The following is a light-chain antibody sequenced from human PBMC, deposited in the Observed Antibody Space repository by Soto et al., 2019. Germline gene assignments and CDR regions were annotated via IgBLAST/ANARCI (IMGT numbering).Light chain of an antibody. Sequence: QSALTQPASVSGSPGQSITISCTGTSSDVGSYNLVSWYQQHPGKAPKLMIYEVSKRPSGVSYRFSGSKSGNTASLTISGLQEEDDGDYHCCSFAGSSTYVFGPGSKVTVL. J-gene: IGLJ1*01. V-gene: IGLV2-23*02. CDR2: EVS. CDR1: SSDVGSYNL. CDR3: CSFAGSSTYV.